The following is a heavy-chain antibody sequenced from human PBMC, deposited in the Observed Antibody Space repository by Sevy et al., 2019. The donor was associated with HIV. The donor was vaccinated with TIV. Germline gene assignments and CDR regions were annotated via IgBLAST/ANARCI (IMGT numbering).Heavy chain of an antibody. CDR2: FDPEDDER. D-gene: IGHD3-22*01. Sequence: ASVKVSCKVSGNTLTQLSMHWVRQVPGKGLEWMGSFDPEDDERIYAQKFQGRVTMTEDTSTDTAYMELSSLKSEDTVVYYCATTKDYYENSGDPFDYWGQGTLVTVSS. CDR3: ATTKDYYENSGDPFDY. V-gene: IGHV1-24*01. J-gene: IGHJ4*02. CDR1: GNTLTQLS.